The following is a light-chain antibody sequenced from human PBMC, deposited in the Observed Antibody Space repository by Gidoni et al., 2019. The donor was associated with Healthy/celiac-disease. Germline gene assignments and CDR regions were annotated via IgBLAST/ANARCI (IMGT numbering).Light chain of an antibody. CDR1: QSISSW. CDR3: QQYNSYPT. J-gene: IGKJ1*01. CDR2: KAS. Sequence: DIHLPQSPSTLSASVGDRVTITCRASQSISSWLAWYQQKPGKAPKLLIYKASSLESGVPSRFSGSGSGTEFTLTISSLQPDDFATYYCQQYNSYPTFGQGTKVEIK. V-gene: IGKV1-5*03.